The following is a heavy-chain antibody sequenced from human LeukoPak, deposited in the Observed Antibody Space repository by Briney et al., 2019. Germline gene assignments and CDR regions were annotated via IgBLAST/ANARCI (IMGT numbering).Heavy chain of an antibody. CDR3: ARDGGAAAGFDY. CDR1: GGSISSYY. J-gene: IGHJ4*02. Sequence: SETLSLTCTVSGGSISSYYWSWIRQPAGKGLEWIGRIYTSGSTNYNPSLKSRVPISVDKSKNQFSLKLSSVTAADTAVYYCARDGGAAAGFDYWGQGTLVTVSS. V-gene: IGHV4-4*07. D-gene: IGHD6-13*01. CDR2: IYTSGST.